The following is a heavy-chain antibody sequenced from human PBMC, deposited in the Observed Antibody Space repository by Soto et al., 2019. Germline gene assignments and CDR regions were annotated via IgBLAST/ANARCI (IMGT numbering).Heavy chain of an antibody. V-gene: IGHV1-3*01. CDR2: INAGNGNT. J-gene: IGHJ4*02. D-gene: IGHD2-15*01. CDR3: ARGPGGPDGPGDY. CDR1: GYTITSYA. Sequence: QVQLVQSGAEVKKPGASVKVSCKASGYTITSYAMHWVRQAPGQRLEWMGWINAGNGNTKYSQKFQGRVTITRDTSASTAYMELSSLRSEDTAMYYCARGPGGPDGPGDYWGQGTLVTVSS.